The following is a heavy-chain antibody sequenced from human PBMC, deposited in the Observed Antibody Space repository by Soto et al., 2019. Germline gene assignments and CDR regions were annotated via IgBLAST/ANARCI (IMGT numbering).Heavy chain of an antibody. D-gene: IGHD3-10*01. CDR1: GGTFSSYT. V-gene: IGHV1-69*04. CDR3: ARDPNFNPEYYYGSGSYLHGMDV. Sequence: ASVKVSCKASGGTFSSYTISWVRQAPGQGLEWMGRIIPILGIANYAQKFQGRVTITADKSTSTAYMELSSLRAEDTAVYYCARDPNFNPEYYYGSGSYLHGMDVWGQGTTVTVSS. CDR2: IIPILGIA. J-gene: IGHJ6*02.